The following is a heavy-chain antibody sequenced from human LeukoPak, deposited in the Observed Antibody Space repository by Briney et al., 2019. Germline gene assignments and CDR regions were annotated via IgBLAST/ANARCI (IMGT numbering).Heavy chain of an antibody. CDR1: GFNFDDYT. J-gene: IGHJ1*01. CDR3: AKDGVLRFLEWSRRGSEYFQH. D-gene: IGHD3-3*01. V-gene: IGHV3-74*01. CDR2: INTDGSRT. Sequence: GGSLRLSCEASGFNFDDYTMHWVRQAPGKGLEWVSRINTDGSRTSYADSVKGRFTISRDNSKNTLYLQMNSLRAEDTAVYYCAKDGVLRFLEWSRRGSEYFQHWGQGTLVTVSS.